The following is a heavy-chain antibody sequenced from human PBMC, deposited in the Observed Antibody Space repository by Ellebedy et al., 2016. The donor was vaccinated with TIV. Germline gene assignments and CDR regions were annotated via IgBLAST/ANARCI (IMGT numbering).Heavy chain of an antibody. CDR3: ASGPTS. Sequence: GESLKISXAASGFTVSNNYMSWVRQLPGKGLEWVSVIYSGGSTYYADSVKGRFTIPRDNSKNTLFLQMNSLRAEDTAVYYCASGPTSWGQGTLVTVSS. V-gene: IGHV3-53*01. J-gene: IGHJ4*02. CDR2: IYSGGST. CDR1: GFTVSNNY. D-gene: IGHD5-12*01.